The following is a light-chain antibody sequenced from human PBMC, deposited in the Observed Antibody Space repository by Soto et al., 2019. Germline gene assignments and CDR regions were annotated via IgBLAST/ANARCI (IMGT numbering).Light chain of an antibody. J-gene: IGKJ5*01. CDR2: TAS. Sequence: DIQLTQSPSFLSASVGDKVTITCRASQAITNYVAWYQGKPGKAPKLLIYTASTLQSGVPSRFSGSGSGTEFTLTISSLQPEDFATYYCQQLDSYPITFGQGTRLEMK. CDR3: QQLDSYPIT. V-gene: IGKV1-9*01. CDR1: QAITNY.